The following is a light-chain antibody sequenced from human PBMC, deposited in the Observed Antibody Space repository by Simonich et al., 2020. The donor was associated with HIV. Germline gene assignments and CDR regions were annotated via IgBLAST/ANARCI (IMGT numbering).Light chain of an antibody. V-gene: IGKV4-1*01. J-gene: IGKJ1*01. CDR3: QQYYSTPRT. Sequence: DIVMTQSPDSLAVSLGERATINCKNSQSVLYNTNNKNYLVWYQHKPGQPPKLLIYWASTRESGVPDRFSGSGSGTDFTLTISSLQAEDVAVYYCQQYYSTPRTFGQGTKVEIK. CDR2: WAS. CDR1: QSVLYNTNNKNY.